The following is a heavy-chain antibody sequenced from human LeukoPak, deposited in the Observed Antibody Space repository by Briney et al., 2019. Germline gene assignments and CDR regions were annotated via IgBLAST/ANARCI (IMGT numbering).Heavy chain of an antibody. CDR3: ARRHGVDSGRYYFDY. J-gene: IGHJ4*02. CDR2: INPSGGST. D-gene: IGHD6-19*01. Sequence: GASLKVSCKASGYTFNSYYMHWVRQAPGQGLEWMGIINPSGGSTSYAQKFQGRVTMTRDTSTSTVYMELSSLRSEDTAVYYCARRHGVDSGRYYFDYWGQGTLVTVSS. CDR1: GYTFNSYY. V-gene: IGHV1-46*02.